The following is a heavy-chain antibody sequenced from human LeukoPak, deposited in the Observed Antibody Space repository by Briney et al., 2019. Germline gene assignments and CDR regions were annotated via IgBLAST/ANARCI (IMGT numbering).Heavy chain of an antibody. CDR3: ARDESIAAAGTGFFFDY. CDR1: GFTFSSYA. CDR2: ISYDGSNK. J-gene: IGHJ4*02. Sequence: PGGSLRLSCAASGFTFSSYAMHWVRQAPGKGLEWVAVISYDGSNKYYADSVKGRFTISRDNSKNTLYLQMNSLRAEDTAVYYCARDESIAAAGTGFFFDYWGQGTLVTVSS. V-gene: IGHV3-30*04. D-gene: IGHD6-13*01.